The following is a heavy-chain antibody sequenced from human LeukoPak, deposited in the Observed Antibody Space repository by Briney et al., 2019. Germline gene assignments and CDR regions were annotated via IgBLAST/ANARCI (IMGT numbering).Heavy chain of an antibody. CDR2: INWNGGST. Sequence: PGGSLRLSCAASGFTFDDYGMSWVRQAPGKGLEWVSGINWNGGSTGYADSVKGRFTISRDNAKNSLYLQMNSLRAEDTALYHCARVPAGLGSNYYYMDVWGKGTTVTISS. J-gene: IGHJ6*03. CDR1: GFTFDDYG. V-gene: IGHV3-20*01. CDR3: ARVPAGLGSNYYYMDV. D-gene: IGHD2-15*01.